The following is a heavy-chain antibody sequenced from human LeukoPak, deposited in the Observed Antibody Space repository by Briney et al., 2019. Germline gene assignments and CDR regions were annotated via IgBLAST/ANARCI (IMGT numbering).Heavy chain of an antibody. CDR3: ARLGSGSYDY. V-gene: IGHV3-64*01. CDR2: ISSNGGST. D-gene: IGHD3-10*01. CDR1: GFTFSSYA. Sequence: GGSLRLSCAASGFTFSSYAMHWVRQAPGKGLEYVSAISSNGGSTYYANSVKGRFIISRDNSKNTLYLQMGSLRAEDMAVYYCARLGSGSYDYWGQGTLVTVSS. J-gene: IGHJ4*02.